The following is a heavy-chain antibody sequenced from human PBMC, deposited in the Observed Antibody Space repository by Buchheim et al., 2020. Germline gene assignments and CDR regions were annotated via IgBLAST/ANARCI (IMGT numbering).Heavy chain of an antibody. D-gene: IGHD2-15*01. J-gene: IGHJ4*02. CDR2: INHSGST. CDR3: ARGHPGWFLD. V-gene: IGHV4-34*01. CDR1: GGSFSGYF. Sequence: QVQLQQWGAGLLKPSETLSLTCAVYGGSFSGYFWSWIRQPPGKGLEWIGEINHSGSTNYNPSLKSRVTISVDTSKNQFYMKLSSVTAADTAVYYCARGHPGWFLDWGQGTL.